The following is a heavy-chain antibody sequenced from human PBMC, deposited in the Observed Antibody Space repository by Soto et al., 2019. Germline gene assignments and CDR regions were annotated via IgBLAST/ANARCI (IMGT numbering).Heavy chain of an antibody. J-gene: IGHJ3*02. V-gene: IGHV3-21*01. CDR1: GFTFSSYS. D-gene: IGHD6-19*01. Sequence: GGSLRLSWAASGFTFSSYSMNWVRQAPGKGLEWVSSISSSSSYISYADSVKGRFTSSRDNAKNSLYLQMNSLRAEDTAVYYCAREKTGLAVAFGAFDIWGQGTMVTVSS. CDR2: ISSSSSYI. CDR3: AREKTGLAVAFGAFDI.